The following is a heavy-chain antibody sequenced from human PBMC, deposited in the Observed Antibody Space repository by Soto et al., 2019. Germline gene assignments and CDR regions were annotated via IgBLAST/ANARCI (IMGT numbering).Heavy chain of an antibody. CDR3: AKDRGALRWSEEHYYFDY. Sequence: PGGSLRLSCAASGFTFNSFAMTWVRQAPGKGLEWVSIISSSGDGKYYVDSVKGRFTISRDNSKNTLYLQMDSLRAEDTAVYYCAKDRGALRWSEEHYYFDYWGQGALVTVSS. D-gene: IGHD4-17*01. CDR1: GFTFNSFA. CDR2: ISSSGDGK. J-gene: IGHJ4*02. V-gene: IGHV3-23*01.